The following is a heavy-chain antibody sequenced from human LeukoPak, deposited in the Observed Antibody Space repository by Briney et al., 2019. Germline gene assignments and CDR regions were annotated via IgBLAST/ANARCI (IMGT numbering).Heavy chain of an antibody. CDR1: GYSISSGYY. CDR2: IYHSGST. CDR3: ASQRGWLNRAFDY. D-gene: IGHD6-19*01. Sequence: KSSETLSLTCAVSGYSISSGYYWGWIRQPPGKGLEWIVSIYHSGSTYYNPSLKSRVTISVDTSKNQFSLKLSSVTAADTAVYYCASQRGWLNRAFDYWGQGTLVTVSS. J-gene: IGHJ4*02. V-gene: IGHV4-38-2*01.